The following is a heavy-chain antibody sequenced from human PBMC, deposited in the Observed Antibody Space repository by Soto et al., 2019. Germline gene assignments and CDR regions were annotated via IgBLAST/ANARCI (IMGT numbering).Heavy chain of an antibody. Sequence: SETLSLTCAVYGGSFSGYYWSWIRQPPGKGLEWIGEINHSGSTNYNPSLKSRVTISVDTSKNQFSLKLSSVTAADTAVYYCARGLKSGVLRFLEWLWDNYFDYWGQGTLVTVSS. V-gene: IGHV4-34*01. CDR2: INHSGST. CDR1: GGSFSGYY. D-gene: IGHD3-3*01. CDR3: ARGLKSGVLRFLEWLWDNYFDY. J-gene: IGHJ4*02.